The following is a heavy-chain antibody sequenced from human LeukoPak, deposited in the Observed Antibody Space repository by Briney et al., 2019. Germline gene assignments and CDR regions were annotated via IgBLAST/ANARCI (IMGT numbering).Heavy chain of an antibody. CDR1: DYSISNDYY. CDR2: ISYGGST. CDR3: ARQVDVPSSICFFDS. V-gene: IGHV4-38-2*01. D-gene: IGHD2/OR15-2a*01. Sequence: SETLSLTCDVSDYSISNDYYWGWIRQPPGKGLEWIASISYGGSTHYNASLKSRVTMSVETSKSQFSLQVRSVTASDTAVYYCARQVDVPSSICFFDSWGQGILVTVS. J-gene: IGHJ4*02.